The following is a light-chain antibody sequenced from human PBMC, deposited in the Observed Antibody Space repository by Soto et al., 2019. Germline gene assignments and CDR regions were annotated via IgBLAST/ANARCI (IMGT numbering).Light chain of an antibody. CDR2: YDS. J-gene: IGLJ1*01. V-gene: IGLV3-21*04. CDR1: NIGSKS. Sequence: SYELTQPPSVSVAPGKTARITCGGNNIGSKSVHWYQQKPGQAPGLVIYYDSDRPSGIPERFSGSNSGNTDTLTISRVEAGDEADYYCQVWDSSSDHYVFGTGTKLTVL. CDR3: QVWDSSSDHYV.